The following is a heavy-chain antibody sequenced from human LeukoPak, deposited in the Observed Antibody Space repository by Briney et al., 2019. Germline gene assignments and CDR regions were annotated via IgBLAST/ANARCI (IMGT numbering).Heavy chain of an antibody. CDR2: TYYSGST. CDR3: ARGLLSEDY. CDR1: GGSISSSDYY. J-gene: IGHJ4*02. V-gene: IGHV4-39*01. Sequence: SETLSLTCTVSGGSISSSDYYWGWIRQPPGKGLEWIGTTYYSGSTYYNPSLKSRVTIFVDTSKNQFSLKLNSVTAADTAVYYCARGLLSEDYWGQGTLVTVSS.